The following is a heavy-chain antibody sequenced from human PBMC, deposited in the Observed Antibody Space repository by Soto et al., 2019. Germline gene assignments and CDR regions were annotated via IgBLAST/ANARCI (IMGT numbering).Heavy chain of an antibody. J-gene: IGHJ6*02. D-gene: IGHD6-13*01. CDR2: IYYSGST. CDR3: AREGVSSSWYNYYGMDV. CDR1: GGSLSRYY. Sequence: PSETLSLTCTVSGGSLSRYYWSWIRQPPGKGLEWIGYIYYSGSTNYNPSLKSRVTISVDTSKNQFSLKLSSVTAADTAVYYCAREGVSSSWYNYYGMDVWGQGTTVTVSS. V-gene: IGHV4-59*01.